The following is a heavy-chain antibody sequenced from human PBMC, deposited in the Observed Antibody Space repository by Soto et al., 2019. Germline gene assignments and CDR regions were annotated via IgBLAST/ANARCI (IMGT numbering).Heavy chain of an antibody. CDR3: ARSMGTTLTDF. D-gene: IGHD1-26*01. CDR1: GGSSSSNSGS. J-gene: IGHJ4*02. Sequence: QTLSLTCAIAGGSSSSNSGSCNWIRQSPSRGLEWLGRTYYRSQWYNDYAVSVKSRITINPDTSKNQFSLQLSSVTPEDTAVYYCARSMGTTLTDFWGQGTLVTVSS. CDR2: TYYRSQWYN. V-gene: IGHV6-1*01.